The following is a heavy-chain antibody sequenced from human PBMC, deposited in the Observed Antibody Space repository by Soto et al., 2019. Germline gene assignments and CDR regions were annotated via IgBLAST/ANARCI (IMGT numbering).Heavy chain of an antibody. CDR2: ISFDGSDL. CDR3: ARVGNYGDSPYYNYGSDV. Sequence: GGSLRLSCTASGFVFLNYAFHWVRQAPGKGLEWVAVISFDGSDLFHADSVKGRFTISRDNSRDTLYLQMSSLRADDTAVYYCARVGNYGDSPYYNYGSDVWGQGXTVTVYS. CDR1: GFVFLNYA. D-gene: IGHD4-17*01. J-gene: IGHJ6*02. V-gene: IGHV3-30-3*01.